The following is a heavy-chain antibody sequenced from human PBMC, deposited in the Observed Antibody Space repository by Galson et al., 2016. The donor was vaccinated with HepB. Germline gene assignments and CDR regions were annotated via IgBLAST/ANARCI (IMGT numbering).Heavy chain of an antibody. CDR1: GFTFATHA. CDR3: ANHPGDGYILPLDY. J-gene: IGHJ4*02. V-gene: IGHV3-23*01. D-gene: IGHD5-24*01. CDR2: IGGSGHYT. Sequence: SLRLSCAASGFTFATHALSWVRQAPGKGLEWVSVIGGSGHYTYYADSVRGRFTVSRDNPKNTMFLQMDSLRAEDTAVYFCANHPGDGYILPLDYWGQGALVTVSS.